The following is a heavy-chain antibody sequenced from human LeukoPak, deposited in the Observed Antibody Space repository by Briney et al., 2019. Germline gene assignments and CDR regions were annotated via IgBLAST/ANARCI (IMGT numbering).Heavy chain of an antibody. D-gene: IGHD3-10*01. V-gene: IGHV3-21*01. CDR2: ISSTSDYI. CDR3: ARDEVYGSGTYLH. J-gene: IGHJ4*02. Sequence: PGGSLRLSCATSGFTFNTYSMNWVRQAPGKGLEWVSSISSTSDYIYYADSVKGRFTISRDNAKNSLYLQMNSLRAEDTAVYYCARDEVYGSGTYLHWGQGTQVTVSS. CDR1: GFTFNTYS.